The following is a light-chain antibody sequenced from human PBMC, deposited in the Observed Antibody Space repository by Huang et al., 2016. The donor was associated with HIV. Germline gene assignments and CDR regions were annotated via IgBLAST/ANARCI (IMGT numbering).Light chain of an antibody. V-gene: IGKV3-15*01. CDR1: QSVRSK. CDR2: GAS. J-gene: IGKJ2*01. Sequence: EIVMTQSPATLSVSPGESATLSCRASQSVRSKLAWYQQKTGQAPSLLIYGASTRATGISARLSGSGSGTDFTLTISSLQSEDFAVYYCQQYNNWPFTFGQGTKVDIK. CDR3: QQYNNWPFT.